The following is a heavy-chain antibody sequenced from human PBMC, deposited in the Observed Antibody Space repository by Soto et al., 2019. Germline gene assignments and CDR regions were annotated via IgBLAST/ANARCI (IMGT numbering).Heavy chain of an antibody. D-gene: IGHD3-22*01. J-gene: IGHJ5*02. CDR1: GFTFSSYA. Sequence: GGSLRLSCAASGFTFSSYAMHWVRQAPGKGLEWVAVISYDGSNKYYADSVKGRFTISRDNSKNTLYLQMNSLRAEDTAVYYCARAGAHYYDSSGYRNWFDPWGQGTLVTVSS. CDR2: ISYDGSNK. V-gene: IGHV3-30-3*01. CDR3: ARAGAHYYDSSGYRNWFDP.